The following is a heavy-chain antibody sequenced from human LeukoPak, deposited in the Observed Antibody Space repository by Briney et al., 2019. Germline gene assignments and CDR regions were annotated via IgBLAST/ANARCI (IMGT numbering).Heavy chain of an antibody. CDR2: IHHSGST. J-gene: IGHJ4*02. D-gene: IGHD5-18*01. CDR1: GGSFSGYY. CDR3: ARGQPIGDTAMVPDY. Sequence: SETLSLTCAVYGGSFSGYYWSWIRQPPGKGLEWIGEIHHSGSTNYNPSLKSRVTISVDTSKNQFSLKLSSVTAADTAVYYCARGQPIGDTAMVPDYWGQGTLVTVSS. V-gene: IGHV4-34*01.